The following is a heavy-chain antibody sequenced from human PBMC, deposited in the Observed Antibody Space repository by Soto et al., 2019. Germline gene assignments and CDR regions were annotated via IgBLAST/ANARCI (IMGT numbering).Heavy chain of an antibody. CDR1: GGSISSSSYY. CDR2: IYYSGST. J-gene: IGHJ4*02. Sequence: QLLESGPGLVKPSETLSLTCTVSGGSISSSSYYWGWIRQPPGKGLEWIGSIYYSGSTYYNPSLKSRVTISVDTSKNQFSLKLSSVTAADTAVYYCARHVRKPFQMATSPFDYWGQGTLVTVSS. CDR3: ARHVRKPFQMATSPFDY. V-gene: IGHV4-39*01. D-gene: IGHD5-12*01.